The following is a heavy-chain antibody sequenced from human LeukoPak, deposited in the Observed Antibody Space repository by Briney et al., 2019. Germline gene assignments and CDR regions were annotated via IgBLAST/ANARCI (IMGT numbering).Heavy chain of an antibody. CDR2: IYSGGNT. V-gene: IGHV3-53*01. CDR1: GFTVSSNY. D-gene: IGHD3-16*01. Sequence: GGSLRLSCAASGFTVSSNYMNWVRQAPGKGLEWISIIYSGGNTYYSDSVKGRFTISRDTSKNTVYLQMNSLRAEDTAVYCCARGGLTGHWYIDLWGRGTLVTVSS. J-gene: IGHJ2*01. CDR3: ARGGLTGHWYIDL.